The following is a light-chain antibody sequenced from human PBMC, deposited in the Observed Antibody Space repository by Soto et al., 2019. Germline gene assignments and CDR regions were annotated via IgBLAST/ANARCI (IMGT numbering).Light chain of an antibody. V-gene: IGKV3-15*01. CDR3: QQYNNWPRT. J-gene: IGKJ1*01. CDR1: QSVNSN. Sequence: DIVMTQSPATLSVSPGERATLSCRASQSVNSNLAWYQQKPAQAPRLLIYGASTRATGIPARFSGSGSGTEFTLTISSLQSEDFAVYYCQQYNNWPRTFGQGTKVEIK. CDR2: GAS.